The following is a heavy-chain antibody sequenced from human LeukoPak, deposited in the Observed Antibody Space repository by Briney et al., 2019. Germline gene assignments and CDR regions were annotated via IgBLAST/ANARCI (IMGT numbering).Heavy chain of an antibody. CDR2: ISGSGTI. J-gene: IGHJ5*02. CDR3: ARHRTRLNWFDP. Sequence: SETLSLTCTVSGGSINSYWSWIRQPAGKGLEWIGRISGSGTITYNPALQSRLSISIDTSKNQFSLKLMSVTAADTALYYCARHRTRLNWFDPWGQGTLVTVSS. CDR1: GGSINSY. V-gene: IGHV4-4*07.